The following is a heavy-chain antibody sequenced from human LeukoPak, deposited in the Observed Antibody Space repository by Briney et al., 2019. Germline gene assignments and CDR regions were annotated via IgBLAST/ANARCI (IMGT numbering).Heavy chain of an antibody. J-gene: IGHJ5*02. CDR1: GYTFTGYY. CDR2: MNPNSGGT. CDR3: ARVGSGPLSTYKIKTSIWFDP. V-gene: IGHV1-2*02. D-gene: IGHD3-3*02. Sequence: ASVKVSCKASGYTFTGYYIHWVRQAPGPGLEWMGWMNPNSGGTSYAQKFQGRVTFTRDTSMRTAYMELNRLTSDDTAVYYCARVGSGPLSTYKIKTSIWFDPWGQGTLVTVSS.